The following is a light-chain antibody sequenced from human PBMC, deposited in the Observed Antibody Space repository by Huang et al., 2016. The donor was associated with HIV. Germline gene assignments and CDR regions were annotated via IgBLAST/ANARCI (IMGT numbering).Light chain of an antibody. J-gene: IGKJ4*01. V-gene: IGKV3-15*01. Sequence: ENVMTQSPATLSVSPGERATLSCRASQSVSTNLAWYQQKPGQAPRLLIYDASTSATSIPARFSGSGSGTESIRTISSMQAEDFAVYYCQQYHTWPPLTFGGGTKVEIK. CDR1: QSVSTN. CDR2: DAS. CDR3: QQYHTWPPLT.